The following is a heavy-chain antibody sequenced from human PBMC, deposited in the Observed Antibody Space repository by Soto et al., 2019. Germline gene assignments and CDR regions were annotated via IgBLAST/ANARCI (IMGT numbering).Heavy chain of an antibody. D-gene: IGHD3-3*01. CDR2: INPSGGST. CDR1: GYTFTSYY. J-gene: IGHJ6*03. V-gene: IGHV1-46*03. CDR3: ARDRSGYPYYYYYYMDV. Sequence: QVQLVQSGAEVKKPGASVKVSRKASGYTFTSYYMHWVRQAPGQGLEWMGIINPSGGSTSYAQKFQGRVTMPRDTSTSTVYMELSSLRSEDTAVYYCARDRSGYPYYYYYYMDVWGKGTTVTVSS.